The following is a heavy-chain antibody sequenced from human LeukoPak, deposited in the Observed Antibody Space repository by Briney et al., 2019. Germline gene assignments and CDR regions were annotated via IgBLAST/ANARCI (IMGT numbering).Heavy chain of an antibody. CDR3: ARRTYYNDSGSYPRPGEDWFDP. D-gene: IGHD3-10*01. J-gene: IGHJ5*02. V-gene: IGHV1-69*06. CDR1: GGTFSSYA. Sequence: SVKVSCKASGGTFSSYAISWVRQAPGQGLEWMGGIIPIFGTANYAQKFQGRVTITADKSTSTAYMELSSLRSEDTAVYYCARRTYYNDSGSYPRPGEDWFDPWGQGTLVTVSS. CDR2: IIPIFGTA.